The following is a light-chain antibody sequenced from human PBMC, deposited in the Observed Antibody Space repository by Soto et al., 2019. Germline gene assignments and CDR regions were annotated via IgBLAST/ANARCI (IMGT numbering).Light chain of an antibody. CDR1: SSNIGSNT. CDR3: AVWDDSLNGYV. V-gene: IGLV1-44*01. J-gene: IGLJ1*01. CDR2: SNN. Sequence: QSVLTQPPSASGTPGQRVTISCSGSSSNIGSNTVNWYQQLPGAAPKLLIQSNNQRPSGVPDRFSGSQSGTSASLAISGFQSEDEADYYCAVWDDSLNGYVFGTGTKLTVL.